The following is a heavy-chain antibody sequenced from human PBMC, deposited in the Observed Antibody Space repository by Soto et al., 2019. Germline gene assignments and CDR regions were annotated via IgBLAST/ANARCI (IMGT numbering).Heavy chain of an antibody. D-gene: IGHD3-3*01. CDR1: GYTFTSCA. V-gene: IGHV1-3*01. CDR2: INAGNGNT. CDR3: ARGSYDFRNYYYYGMDV. J-gene: IGHJ6*02. Sequence: GASVKVSCKASGYTFTSCAMHWVRQAPGQRLEWMGWINAGNGNTEYSQKFQGRVTITRDTSASTAYMELSSLRSEGTAVYYCARGSYDFRNYYYYGMDVWGQGTTVTVSS.